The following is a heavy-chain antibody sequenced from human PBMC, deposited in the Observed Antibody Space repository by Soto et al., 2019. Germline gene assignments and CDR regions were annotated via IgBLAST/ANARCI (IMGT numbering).Heavy chain of an antibody. Sequence: QVQLVQSGAGVKKPGASVKVSCKASGYTFTSYPMHWVRQAPGQRLEWMGWINAGNGNTKYSQKCQGRVTITRDTTASTDYMELSSLRSADTAVYYCAIGGGDYGDYRPDPWGQGTLFTVSS. V-gene: IGHV1-3*01. CDR2: INAGNGNT. CDR1: GYTFTSYP. D-gene: IGHD4-17*01. J-gene: IGHJ5*02. CDR3: AIGGGDYGDYRPDP.